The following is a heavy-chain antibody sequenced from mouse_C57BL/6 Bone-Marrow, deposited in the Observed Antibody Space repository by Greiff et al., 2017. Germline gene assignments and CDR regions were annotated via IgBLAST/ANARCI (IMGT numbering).Heavy chain of an antibody. CDR3: ARTITTVVATRFAY. D-gene: IGHD1-1*01. J-gene: IGHJ3*01. CDR1: GYSFTGYY. CDR2: INPSTGGT. Sequence: VQLQQSGPELVKPGASVKISCKASGYSFTGYYMNWVKQSPEKSLEWIGEINPSTGGTTYNQKFKAKATLTVDKSSSTAYMQLKSLTSEDSAVYYCARTITTVVATRFAYWGQGTLVTVSA. V-gene: IGHV1-42*01.